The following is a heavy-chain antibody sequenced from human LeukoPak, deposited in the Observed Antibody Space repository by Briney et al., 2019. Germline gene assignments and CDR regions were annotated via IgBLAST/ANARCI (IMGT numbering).Heavy chain of an antibody. Sequence: SSETLSLTCTVSGGSISSYYWSWVRQPAGKGLEWIGRIYTSGSTNYNPSLKSRVTMSVDTSKNQFSLKLSSVTAADTAVYYCARSVEGYCSGGSCYSYYYYMDVRGKGTTVTVSS. D-gene: IGHD2-15*01. CDR3: ARSVEGYCSGGSCYSYYYYMDV. J-gene: IGHJ6*03. CDR1: GGSISSYY. CDR2: IYTSGST. V-gene: IGHV4-4*07.